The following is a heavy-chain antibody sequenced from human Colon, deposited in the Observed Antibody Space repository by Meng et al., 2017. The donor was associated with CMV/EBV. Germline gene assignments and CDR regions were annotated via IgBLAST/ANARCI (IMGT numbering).Heavy chain of an antibody. CDR1: GFTFGDHY. V-gene: IGHV3-11*01. J-gene: IGHJ5*01. D-gene: IGHD6-13*01. CDR2: ISSRGYTI. CDR3: VRTRASSWYEF. Sequence: SCEASGFTFGDHYMSWVRQAPGKGLDWISYISSRGYTIYYAESVKGRFTISRDNAQNLLYLQMDSLRLEDMAVYFCVRTRASSWYEFWGQGTLVTVSS.